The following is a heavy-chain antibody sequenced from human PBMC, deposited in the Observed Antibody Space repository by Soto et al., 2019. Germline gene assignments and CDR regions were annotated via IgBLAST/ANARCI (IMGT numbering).Heavy chain of an antibody. CDR3: ARGRKVLVPAAISGDAFDI. CDR2: ISAYNGNT. V-gene: IGHV1-18*01. J-gene: IGHJ3*02. Sequence: ASVKVSCKASGYTFTSYGISWVRQAPGQGLEWMGWISAYNGNTNYAQKLQGRVTMTTDTSTSTAYMELRSLRSDDTAVYYCARGRKVLVPAAISGDAFDIWGQGTMVTVSS. CDR1: GYTFTSYG. D-gene: IGHD2-2*01.